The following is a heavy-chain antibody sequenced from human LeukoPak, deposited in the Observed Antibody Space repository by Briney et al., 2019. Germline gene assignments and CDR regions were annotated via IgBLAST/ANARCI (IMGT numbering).Heavy chain of an antibody. D-gene: IGHD2-21*02. CDR1: GFTFSSYA. Sequence: GGSLRLSCAASGFTFSSYAMSWVRQAPGKGLEWVSAIIGGGGSTYSADSVKGPFTISRDNSKNTLYLQMNSLRAEDTAVYYCAKAPVFSDYYFDYWGQGTLVTVSS. J-gene: IGHJ4*02. V-gene: IGHV3-23*01. CDR2: IIGGGGST. CDR3: AKAPVFSDYYFDY.